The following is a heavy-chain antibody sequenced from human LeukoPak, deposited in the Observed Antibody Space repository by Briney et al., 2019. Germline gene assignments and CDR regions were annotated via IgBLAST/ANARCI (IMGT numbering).Heavy chain of an antibody. D-gene: IGHD3-10*01. CDR2: IYYSGST. CDR1: GGSISSSSYY. Sequence: PSETLSLTCTVSGGSISSSSYYWSWIRQPPGKGLEWIGSIYYSGSTYYNPSLKSRVTISVDTSKNQFSLKLSSVTAADTAVYYCAEDYGSGRDDGAFDIWGQGTMVTVSS. CDR3: AEDYGSGRDDGAFDI. V-gene: IGHV4-39*01. J-gene: IGHJ3*02.